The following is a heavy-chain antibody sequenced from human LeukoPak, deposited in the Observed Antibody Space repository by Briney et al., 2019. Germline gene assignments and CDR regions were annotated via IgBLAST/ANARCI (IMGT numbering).Heavy chain of an antibody. CDR3: ARLRAVAGPFDY. V-gene: IGHV3-33*01. CDR2: IWYDGSNK. D-gene: IGHD6-19*01. Sequence: PGRSLRLSCAASGFTFSSYGMHWVRQAPGKGLEWVAVIWYDGSNKYYADSVKGRFTTSRDNSKNTLYLQMNSLRAEDTAVYYCARLRAVAGPFDYWGQGTLVTVSS. J-gene: IGHJ4*02. CDR1: GFTFSSYG.